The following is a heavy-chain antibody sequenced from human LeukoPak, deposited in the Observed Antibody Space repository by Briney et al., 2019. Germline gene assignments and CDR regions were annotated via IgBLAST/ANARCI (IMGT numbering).Heavy chain of an antibody. CDR2: INHSGST. J-gene: IGHJ4*02. V-gene: IGHV4-34*01. Sequence: KPSETLSLTCAVYGGSFSGYYWSWIRQPPGKGLEWIGEINHSGSTNYNPSLKSRVTISVDTSKNRFSLKLSSVTAADTAVYYCARGGCSSTSCYSFDYWGQGTLATVSS. CDR3: ARGGCSSTSCYSFDY. CDR1: GGSFSGYY. D-gene: IGHD2-2*01.